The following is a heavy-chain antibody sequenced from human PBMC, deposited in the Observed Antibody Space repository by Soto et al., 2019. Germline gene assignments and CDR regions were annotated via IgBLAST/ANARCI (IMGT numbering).Heavy chain of an antibody. Sequence: PSETLSLTCAVYGGSFSCYYWSWIRQPPGKGLEWIGEINHSGSTNYNPSLKSRVTISVDTSKNQFSLKLSSVTAADTAVYYCARXRGGWYTYYYYYYGMDVWGQGTTVTVSS. CDR3: ARXRGGWYTYYYYYYGMDV. D-gene: IGHD6-19*01. J-gene: IGHJ6*02. CDR2: INHSGST. V-gene: IGHV4-34*01. CDR1: GGSFSCYY.